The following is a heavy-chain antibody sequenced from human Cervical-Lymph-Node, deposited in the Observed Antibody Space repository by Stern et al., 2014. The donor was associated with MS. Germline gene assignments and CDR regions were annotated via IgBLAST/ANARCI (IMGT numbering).Heavy chain of an antibody. CDR1: GFTFSSYS. J-gene: IGHJ6*02. Sequence: EVQLVESGGGLVQPGGSLRLSCAASGFTFSSYSMNWVRQAPGKGLEWISYISSSSSTIYYADSVKGRFTISRDNAKNSLYLQMNSLRDEDTAVYYCARANYDFWSGNSSFQRYYYGMDVWGQGTTVTVSS. CDR3: ARANYDFWSGNSSFQRYYYGMDV. CDR2: ISSSSSTI. V-gene: IGHV3-48*02. D-gene: IGHD3-3*01.